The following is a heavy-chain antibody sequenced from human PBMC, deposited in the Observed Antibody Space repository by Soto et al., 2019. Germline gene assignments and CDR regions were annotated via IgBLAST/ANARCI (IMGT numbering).Heavy chain of an antibody. D-gene: IGHD2-8*01. J-gene: IGHJ6*02. CDR1: GYSFTDYH. CDR2: INPKSGGT. Sequence: ASVKVSCKASGYSFTDYHIHWVRQAPGQGLEWLGRINPKSGGTSTAQKFQGWVTMTRDRSISTVYMELTRLRSDDTAVYFCARGHSTDCSNGVCSFFYNHEMDAWGQGTTVTVSS. V-gene: IGHV1-2*04. CDR3: ARGHSTDCSNGVCSFFYNHEMDA.